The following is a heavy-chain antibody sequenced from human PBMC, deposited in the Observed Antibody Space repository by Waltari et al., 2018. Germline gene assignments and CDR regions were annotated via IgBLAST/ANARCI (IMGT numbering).Heavy chain of an antibody. CDR2: IYYSGST. V-gene: IGHV4-59*01. CDR3: ARRGYYDSSGYYPDAFDI. CDR1: GGSISSYY. D-gene: IGHD3-22*01. Sequence: QVQLQESGPGLVKPSETLSLTCTVSGGSISSYYWSWIRQPPGKGLEWIGYIYYSGSTNYNPSLKSRVTISVDTSKNQFSLKLSSVTAADTAVYYCARRGYYDSSGYYPDAFDIWGQGTMVTVSS. J-gene: IGHJ3*02.